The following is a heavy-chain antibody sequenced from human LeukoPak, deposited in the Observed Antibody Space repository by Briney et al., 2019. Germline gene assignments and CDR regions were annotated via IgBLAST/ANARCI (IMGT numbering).Heavy chain of an antibody. D-gene: IGHD3-10*01. CDR3: ANPPSPGSY. CDR1: GFTFSSYA. J-gene: IGHJ4*02. V-gene: IGHV3-7*01. CDR2: VKKDASEK. Sequence: PGGSLRLSCSASGFTFSSYAMTWVRQAPGKGLEWVASVKKDASEKYYVDSVKGRFTISRDNAKNSLYLQMNSLRVEDTAVYYCANPPSPGSYWGQGTLVTVSS.